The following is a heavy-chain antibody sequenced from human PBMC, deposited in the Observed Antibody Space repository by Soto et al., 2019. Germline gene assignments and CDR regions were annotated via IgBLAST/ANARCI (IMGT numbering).Heavy chain of an antibody. Sequence: GGSLRLSCAASGFTFSSYSMNWVRQAPGKGLEWVSSISSSSSYIYYADTVKGRFTISRDNAKNSLYLQMNSLRAEDTAVYYCARGLLGTDAFDIWGQGTMVNGSS. D-gene: IGHD1-1*01. V-gene: IGHV3-21*01. CDR2: ISSSSSYI. J-gene: IGHJ3*02. CDR1: GFTFSSYS. CDR3: ARGLLGTDAFDI.